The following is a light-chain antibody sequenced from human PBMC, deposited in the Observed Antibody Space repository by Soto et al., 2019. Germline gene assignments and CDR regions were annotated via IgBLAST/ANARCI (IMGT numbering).Light chain of an antibody. CDR1: QGITNY. Sequence: DIQMTQSPSSLSASVGDRVTITCRANQGITNYLAWYQQKPGKVPKLLIYAASTLQSGVPSRFSGYGSGTDFILTIDSLQPEDVATYYCQKYDRVPGTFGQGTKVEI. CDR3: QKYDRVPGT. CDR2: AAS. J-gene: IGKJ1*01. V-gene: IGKV1-27*01.